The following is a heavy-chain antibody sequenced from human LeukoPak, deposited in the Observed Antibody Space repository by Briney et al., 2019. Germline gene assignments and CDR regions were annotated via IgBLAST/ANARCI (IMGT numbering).Heavy chain of an antibody. J-gene: IGHJ4*02. CDR1: GYTFTGYY. D-gene: IGHD2-2*01. CDR2: INPNSGGT. CDR3: ARGYCSSTSCRSSNHDY. Sequence: ASVKVSSKASGYTFTGYYMHWVRQAPGQGLEWMGWINPNSGGTNYAQKFQGRVTMTRDTSISTAYMELSRLRSDDTAVYYCARGYCSSTSCRSSNHDYWGQGTLVTVSS. V-gene: IGHV1-2*02.